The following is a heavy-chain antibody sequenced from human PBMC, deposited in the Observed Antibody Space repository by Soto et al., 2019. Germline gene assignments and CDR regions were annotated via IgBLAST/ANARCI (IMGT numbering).Heavy chain of an antibody. Sequence: PGGSLRLSCAASGCTFSSYGMSWVRQAPGKGLEWVSAISGSGGSTYYADSVKGRFTISRDNSRNTLYLQMNSLRAEDTAVYYCAKAKDSRAGAFDIWGQGTMVTVSS. D-gene: IGHD6-13*01. J-gene: IGHJ3*02. CDR3: AKAKDSRAGAFDI. V-gene: IGHV3-23*01. CDR1: GCTFSSYG. CDR2: ISGSGGST.